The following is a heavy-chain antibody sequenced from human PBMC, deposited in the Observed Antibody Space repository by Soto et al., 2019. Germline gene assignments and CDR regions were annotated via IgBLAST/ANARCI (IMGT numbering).Heavy chain of an antibody. CDR2: INHSGST. Sequence: QVQLQQKGAGLLMPSETLSLTCAVYGGSLSGYYWSWIRQPPGKGLEWIGEINHSGSTNYNPSLKSRVTISVDTSKSQFSLKLSSVTAADTAVYYCARDRAAGGGAEDYYYGIDVWGQGTTVTVSS. D-gene: IGHD6-13*01. CDR1: GGSLSGYY. CDR3: ARDRAAGGGAEDYYYGIDV. J-gene: IGHJ6*02. V-gene: IGHV4-34*01.